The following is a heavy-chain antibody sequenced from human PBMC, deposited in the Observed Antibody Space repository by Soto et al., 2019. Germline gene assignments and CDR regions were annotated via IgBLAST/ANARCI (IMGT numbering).Heavy chain of an antibody. CDR2: ISGSSGNA. CDR3: AREMAGLGGEYDY. J-gene: IGHJ4*02. D-gene: IGHD2-15*01. V-gene: IGHV1-18*01. Sequence: QVQLVQSGAEVKNPGASVKVSCKTSGYTFTKYGVGWVRQAPGQGLEWMGWISGSSGNANYAEKEQGRITLTTDTSTSTAYIELRSLSSDDTAVYYCAREMAGLGGEYDYWGQGTLVTVSS. CDR1: GYTFTKYG.